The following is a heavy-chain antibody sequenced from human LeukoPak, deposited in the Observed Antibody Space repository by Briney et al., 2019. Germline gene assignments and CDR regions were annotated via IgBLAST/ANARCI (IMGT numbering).Heavy chain of an antibody. V-gene: IGHV5-51*01. J-gene: IGHJ1*01. Sequence: GESLKISCKGSGYSFTSYWIGWVRQMPGKGLEWMGIIHPGDSDTRYSPSFQGQVTISADKSISTAYLQWSSLKASDTAMYYCARHGWGYYSGGSCYSAEYFQHWGQGTLVTVSS. CDR2: IHPGDSDT. CDR1: GYSFTSYW. CDR3: ARHGWGYYSGGSCYSAEYFQH. D-gene: IGHD2-15*01.